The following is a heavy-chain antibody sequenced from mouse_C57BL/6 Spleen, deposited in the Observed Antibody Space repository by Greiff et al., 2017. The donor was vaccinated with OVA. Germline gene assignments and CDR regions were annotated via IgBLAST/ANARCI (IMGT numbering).Heavy chain of an antibody. Sequence: EVQGVESGGGLVKPGGSLKLSCAASGFTFSSYAMSWVRQTPEKRLEWVATISDGGSYTYYPDNVKGRFTISRDNAKNNLYLQMSHLKSEDTAMYYCARDGGITTDFYYFDYWGQGTTLTVSS. J-gene: IGHJ2*01. CDR2: ISDGGSYT. V-gene: IGHV5-4*01. CDR3: ARDGGITTDFYYFDY. D-gene: IGHD1-1*01. CDR1: GFTFSSYA.